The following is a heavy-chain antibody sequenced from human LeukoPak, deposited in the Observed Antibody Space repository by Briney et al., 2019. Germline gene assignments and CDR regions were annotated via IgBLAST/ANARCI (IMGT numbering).Heavy chain of an antibody. J-gene: IGHJ4*02. CDR3: AIDVQDDLDY. D-gene: IGHD1-1*01. CDR2: IDRGDGIDT. Sequence: GGSLRLSCAASRFAFSNYVMKWVRQAPGKGLEWVSTIDRGDGIDTHYADSVKGRFTISRDNSKNTLYLQMNSLRVEDTAVYYCAIDVQDDLDYWGRGTLVTVSS. CDR1: RFAFSNYV. V-gene: IGHV3-23*01.